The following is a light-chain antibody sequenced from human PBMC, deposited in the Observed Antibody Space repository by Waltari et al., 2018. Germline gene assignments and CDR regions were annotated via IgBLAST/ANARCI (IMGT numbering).Light chain of an antibody. J-gene: IGKJ1*01. CDR2: GAS. CDR1: QSVGRS. V-gene: IGKV3-20*01. CDR3: QHYVRLPAT. Sequence: EVLLTQSPGTLSLSPGERATLSCRASQSVGRSLAWYQQKPGQAPRLLIYGASTRFTGIPDRFSGSGSGRDFSLTISRLEPEDFAVYYCQHYVRLPATFGQGTTVEIK.